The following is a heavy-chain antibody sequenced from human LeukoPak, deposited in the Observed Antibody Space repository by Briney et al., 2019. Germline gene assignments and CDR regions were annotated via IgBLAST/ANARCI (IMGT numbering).Heavy chain of an antibody. CDR3: ARSGGFRYCSSTSCPEDDYFDY. D-gene: IGHD2-2*01. V-gene: IGHV1-18*04. Sequence: GASVKVSCKASGYTFTSYGISWVRQAPGQGLEWMGWISAYNGNTNYAQKLQGRVPMTTDTSTSTAYMELRSLRSDDTAVYYCARSGGFRYCSSTSCPEDDYFDYWGQGTLVTVSS. J-gene: IGHJ4*02. CDR2: ISAYNGNT. CDR1: GYTFTSYG.